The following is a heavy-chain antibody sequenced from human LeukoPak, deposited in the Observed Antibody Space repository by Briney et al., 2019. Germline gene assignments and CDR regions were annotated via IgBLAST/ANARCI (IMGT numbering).Heavy chain of an antibody. CDR2: IYYSGST. Sequence: SETLSLTCTVSGGSISSGGYYWSWIRQHPGKGLEWIGYIYYSGSTYYNPSLKSRVTISVDTSKNQFSLKLSSVTAADTAVYYCARGRRSITISAVISASFDYWGQGTQVTVSS. CDR1: GGSISSGGYY. CDR3: ARGRRSITISAVISASFDY. D-gene: IGHD3-3*01. J-gene: IGHJ4*02. V-gene: IGHV4-30-4*08.